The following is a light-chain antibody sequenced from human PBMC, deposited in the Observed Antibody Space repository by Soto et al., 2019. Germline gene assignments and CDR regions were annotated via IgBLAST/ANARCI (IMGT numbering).Light chain of an antibody. CDR1: QSVSSN. V-gene: IGKV3-15*01. Sequence: EMVMTQSPATLSVSPGERATLSCRASQSVSSNLAWYQQKPGQAPRLLIYGASTRATSVPARFSGSGSGTEFTLTISSLQSEDFAVYHCQHYNSWPRTFGQGTKV. CDR2: GAS. CDR3: QHYNSWPRT. J-gene: IGKJ1*01.